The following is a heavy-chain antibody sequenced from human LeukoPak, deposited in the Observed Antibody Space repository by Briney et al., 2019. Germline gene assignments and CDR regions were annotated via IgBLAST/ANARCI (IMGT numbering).Heavy chain of an antibody. CDR1: GFTFRSKA. V-gene: IGHV3-23*01. CDR2: ISGSGGST. J-gene: IGHJ4*02. Sequence: PGGSLRLSCAASGFTFRSKAMSGVGQAQGKGRGGASAISGSGGSTYYADSVKGRFTISRDNSKNTLYLQMNSLRAEDTAVYYCAKGGVYSSSWAFDYWGQGTLVTVSS. D-gene: IGHD6-13*01. CDR3: AKGGVYSSSWAFDY.